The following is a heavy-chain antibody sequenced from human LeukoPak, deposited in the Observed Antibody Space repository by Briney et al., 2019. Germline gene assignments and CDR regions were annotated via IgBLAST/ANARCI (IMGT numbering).Heavy chain of an antibody. CDR1: GFIVSSNY. CDR3: AVALSGSYVYYHTMDV. CDR2: LYSDGTT. D-gene: IGHD3-10*01. Sequence: GGSLRLSCATSGFIVSSNYMSWVRQAPGKRLEWVSVLYSDGTTYYADSVKGRFTISRDNAKNSLFLQMNNLGAEDTAVYYCAVALSGSYVYYHTMDVWGQGTTVTVSS. J-gene: IGHJ6*02. V-gene: IGHV3-53*01.